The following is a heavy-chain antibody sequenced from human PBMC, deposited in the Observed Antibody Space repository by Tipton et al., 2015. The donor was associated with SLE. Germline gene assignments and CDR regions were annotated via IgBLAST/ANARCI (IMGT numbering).Heavy chain of an antibody. J-gene: IGHJ3*02. CDR3: ARGPRQGVVEEAFDI. Sequence: TLSLTCAVYVGSFSGYYWSWIRQPPGKGLEWIGEINHSGSTNYNPSLKSRVTTSIDTSKNQFSLKLNSVTAADTAVYYCARGPRQGVVEEAFDIWGQGTMVTVSS. CDR1: VGSFSGYY. D-gene: IGHD2-15*01. V-gene: IGHV4-34*01. CDR2: INHSGST.